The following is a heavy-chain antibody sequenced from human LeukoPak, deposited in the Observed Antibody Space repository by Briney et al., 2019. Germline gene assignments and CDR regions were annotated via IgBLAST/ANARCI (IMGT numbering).Heavy chain of an antibody. Sequence: GGCVRLSCSASGLTFNTYALHWVRLAPGKGLEWLTVISFDGSNAYYADSVKGPFTISRDNSNNTLYLQMNSLRAEDTALYYCASQAGVRLTGPFDYWGQGTLVTVSS. J-gene: IGHJ4*02. D-gene: IGHD4-23*01. CDR2: ISFDGSNA. V-gene: IGHV3-30*04. CDR1: GLTFNTYA. CDR3: ASQAGVRLTGPFDY.